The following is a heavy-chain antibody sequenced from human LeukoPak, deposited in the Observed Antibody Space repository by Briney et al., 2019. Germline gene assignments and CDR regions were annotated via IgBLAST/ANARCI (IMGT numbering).Heavy chain of an antibody. Sequence: PGGSLRLSCAASGFTVSSNYMSWVRQAPGKGVEGVSDIYSGGSTYYADSVKGRFTISRDNSKNTLYLQMNSLRAEDTAVYYCARDWGYCSGGSCLYYYYGMDVWGQGTTVTVSS. CDR3: ARDWGYCSGGSCLYYYYGMDV. CDR1: GFTVSSNY. V-gene: IGHV3-66*01. J-gene: IGHJ6*02. CDR2: IYSGGST. D-gene: IGHD2-15*01.